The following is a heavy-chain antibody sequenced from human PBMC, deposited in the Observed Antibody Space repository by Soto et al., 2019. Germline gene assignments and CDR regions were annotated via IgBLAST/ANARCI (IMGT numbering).Heavy chain of an antibody. D-gene: IGHD6-13*01. CDR2: IYHSGST. CDR1: GGSISSSNW. J-gene: IGHJ5*02. Sequence: QVQLLESGPGLVKPSGTLSLTCAVSGGSISSSNWWSWVRQPPGKGLEWIGEIYHSGSTNYNPSLKSRVNLSVDKSKNQFSLKLSSLTAADTAVYYCARDTRPAAGINWFDPWGQGTLVTGSS. V-gene: IGHV4-4*02. CDR3: ARDTRPAAGINWFDP.